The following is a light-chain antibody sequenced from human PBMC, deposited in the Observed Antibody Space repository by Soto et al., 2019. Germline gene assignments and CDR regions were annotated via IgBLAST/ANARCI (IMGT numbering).Light chain of an antibody. CDR1: QTVSRGY. V-gene: IGKV3-20*01. J-gene: IGKJ2*01. Sequence: IVLTQSPGALSLSPGESATLSCRASQTVSRGYLAWYQQKPGQAPKVLIYAVSNRASGIPDRFSGSGSGTDFTLTISRLEPEDFAVYYCQQYGPSPPYTFGQGTKLEI. CDR3: QQYGPSPPYT. CDR2: AVS.